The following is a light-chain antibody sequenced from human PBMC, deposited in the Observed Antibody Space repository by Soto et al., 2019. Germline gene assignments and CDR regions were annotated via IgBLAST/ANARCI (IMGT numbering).Light chain of an antibody. CDR1: SSDVGGYNY. J-gene: IGLJ1*01. CDR3: SSYTSSLYV. CDR2: DVS. Sequence: QSALTQPASLSGSPGQSVTISCPGTSSDVGGYNYVSWYQQHPGKAPKLMIYDVSNRPSGVSNRFSGSKSGNTASLTISGLQAEDEADYYCSSYTSSLYVFGTGTKVTVL. V-gene: IGLV2-14*01.